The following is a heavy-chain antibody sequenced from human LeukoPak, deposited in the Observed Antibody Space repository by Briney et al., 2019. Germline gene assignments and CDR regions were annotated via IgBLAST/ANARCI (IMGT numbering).Heavy chain of an antibody. D-gene: IGHD2-2*01. Sequence: GRSLSLSCAASGLILSSYSMHWVRHAPSRGREWGAVISYDGSNKYYAGSVKGRFTISRDNSKNTLYLQINSLRAEDTAVYYCARGAIRDDAFDIWGQGTMVTVSS. CDR3: ARGAIRDDAFDI. CDR2: ISYDGSNK. CDR1: GLILSSYS. J-gene: IGHJ3*02. V-gene: IGHV3-30-3*01.